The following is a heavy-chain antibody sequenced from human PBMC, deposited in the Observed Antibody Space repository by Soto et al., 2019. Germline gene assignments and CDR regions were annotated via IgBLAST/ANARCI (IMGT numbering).Heavy chain of an antibody. V-gene: IGHV5-10-1*01. Sequence: RESLKISCKVSGYSFTTYWITWVRRMPGKGLEWMGRIDPSDSYTNYSPTLQGHVTISADKSRSTAYLQWSSLKASDTAMYYCARLEKYSGYYDSYGYPADWGQGTLVTVSS. CDR2: IDPSDSYT. CDR1: GYSFTTYW. J-gene: IGHJ4*02. CDR3: ARLEKYSGYYDSYGYPAD. D-gene: IGHD3-22*01.